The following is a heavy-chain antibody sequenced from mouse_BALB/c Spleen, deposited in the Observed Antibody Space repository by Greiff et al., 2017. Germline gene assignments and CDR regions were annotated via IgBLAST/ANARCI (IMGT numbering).Heavy chain of an antibody. CDR2: IYPGSGST. J-gene: IGHJ2*01. D-gene: IGHD2-10*01. CDR1: GYTFTSYW. Sequence: LQQPGSELVRPGASVKLSCKASGYTFTSYWMHWVKQRHGQGLEWIGNIYPGSGSTNYDEKFKSKGTLTVDTSSSTAYMHLSSLTSEDSAVYYCTRGAYYGNSFDDWGEGTTLTVSS. V-gene: IGHV1S22*01. CDR3: TRGAYYGNSFDD.